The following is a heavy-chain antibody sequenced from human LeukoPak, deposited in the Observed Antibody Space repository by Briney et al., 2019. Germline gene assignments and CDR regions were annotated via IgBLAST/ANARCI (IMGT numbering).Heavy chain of an antibody. CDR1: DASISTYY. CDR3: AREVYYYSSGSYYNFDY. D-gene: IGHD3-10*01. CDR2: ISSSGNT. J-gene: IGHJ4*02. Sequence: SATLFLTCTVSDASISTYYWSWIRQPAGKGLESIGHISSSGNTNYNPSLKSRVTMSVDTSNTHFSLKLTSVTAADTAEYYCAREVYYYSSGSYYNFDYWGQGTLVTVSS. V-gene: IGHV4-4*07.